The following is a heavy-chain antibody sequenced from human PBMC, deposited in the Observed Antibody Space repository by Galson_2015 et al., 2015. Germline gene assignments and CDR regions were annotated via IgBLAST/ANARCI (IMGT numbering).Heavy chain of an antibody. V-gene: IGHV1-18*01. Sequence: SVKVSCKASGYTFTSYGISWVRQAPGQGLEWMGWISAYNGNTNYAQKVQGRVTMTTDTSTSTAYMELRSLRSDDPAVYYCARSLAAAGTGGWFDPWGQGTLVTVSS. D-gene: IGHD6-13*01. CDR1: GYTFTSYG. J-gene: IGHJ5*02. CDR2: ISAYNGNT. CDR3: ARSLAAAGTGGWFDP.